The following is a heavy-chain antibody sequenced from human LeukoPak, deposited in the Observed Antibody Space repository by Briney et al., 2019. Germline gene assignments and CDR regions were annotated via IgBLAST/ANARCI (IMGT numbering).Heavy chain of an antibody. V-gene: IGHV4-39*01. CDR2: IYYSGST. J-gene: IGHJ5*02. Sequence: SETLSLTCTVSGGSFSSSHYYWGWIRQSPGKGLEWIGTIYYSGSTYYNPSLKSRVTISVDTSKNQFSLKLTSVTAADTAVYYCARPVPSRLGWFDPWGQGTLVTVSS. CDR1: GGSFSSSHYY. CDR3: ARPVPSRLGWFDP. D-gene: IGHD1-1*01.